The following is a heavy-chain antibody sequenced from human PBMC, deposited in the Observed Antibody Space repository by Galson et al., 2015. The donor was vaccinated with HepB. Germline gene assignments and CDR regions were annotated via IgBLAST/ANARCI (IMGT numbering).Heavy chain of an antibody. CDR3: AKEYNIMVRGVIKNPQY. Sequence: SLRLSCAASGFTSSSYGMHWVRQAPGKGLEWVALIQYDGNKKYYADSVKGRFTISRDNSENTLHLQMNSLRAEDTAVYYCAKEYNIMVRGVIKNPQYWGQGTLVTVSS. CDR2: IQYDGNKK. CDR1: GFTSSSYG. V-gene: IGHV3-30*02. J-gene: IGHJ4*02. D-gene: IGHD3-10*01.